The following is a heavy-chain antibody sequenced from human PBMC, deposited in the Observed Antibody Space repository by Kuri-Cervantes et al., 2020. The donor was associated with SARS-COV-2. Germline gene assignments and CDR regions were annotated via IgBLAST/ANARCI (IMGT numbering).Heavy chain of an antibody. J-gene: IGHJ5*01. CDR2: ISYDGSNE. CDR1: GSTFSSCA. D-gene: IGHD2-21*01. Sequence: GESLKISCAASGSTFSSCAMHWVRLAPGKGLEWVAFISYDGSNEYYADAVRGRFTTSRDNSNNTLYLQVNSLRAEDTALYYCAKDRVGVLDSWGQGTQVTVSS. CDR3: AKDRVGVLDS. V-gene: IGHV3-30*01.